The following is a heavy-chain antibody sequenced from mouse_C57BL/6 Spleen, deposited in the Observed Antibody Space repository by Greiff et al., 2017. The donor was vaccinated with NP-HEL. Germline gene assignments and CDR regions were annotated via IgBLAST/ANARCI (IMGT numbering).Heavy chain of an antibody. CDR3: TTYDYDVDYAMDY. V-gene: IGHV14-4*01. CDR1: GFNIKDDY. CDR2: IDPENGDT. Sequence: VQLQQSGAELVRPGASVKLSCTASGFNIKDDYMHWVKQRPEQGLEWIGWIDPENGDTEYASQFQGKATITADTSSNTAYLQLSSLTSEDTAVYYCTTYDYDVDYAMDYWGQGTSVTVSS. J-gene: IGHJ4*01. D-gene: IGHD2-4*01.